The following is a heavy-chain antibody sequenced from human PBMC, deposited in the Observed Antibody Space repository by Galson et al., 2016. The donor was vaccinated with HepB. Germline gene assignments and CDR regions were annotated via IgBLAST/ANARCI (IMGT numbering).Heavy chain of an antibody. CDR1: GGSISSSTDYFYY. V-gene: IGHV4-39*07. J-gene: IGHJ4*02. CDR3: SREDGTSRKEFDS. Sequence: SETLSLTCTVSGGSISSSTDYFYYWGWVRQTPGKGLEWIASIHHSGRTYHNPSLKSRVNISVDTSKNQFSLRLSSVTAANTAVYYCSREDGTSRKEFDSWGQGTQVTVSA. CDR2: IHHSGRT. D-gene: IGHD5-24*01.